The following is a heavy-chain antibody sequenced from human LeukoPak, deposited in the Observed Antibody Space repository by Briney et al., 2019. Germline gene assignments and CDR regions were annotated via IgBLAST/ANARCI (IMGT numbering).Heavy chain of an antibody. D-gene: IGHD3-16*02. V-gene: IGHV1-46*01. CDR1: GYTFTSYY. CDR2: INPSGGST. Sequence: GASVKVSCKASGYTFTSYYMHWVRQAPGQGLEWMGIINPSGGSTSYAQKFQGRVTMTRDTSTSTVYMELSSLRSEDTAVYYCARDGVFGEVISRRIWFDPWGEGTRDSVFS. CDR3: ARDGVFGEVISRRIWFDP. J-gene: IGHJ5*02.